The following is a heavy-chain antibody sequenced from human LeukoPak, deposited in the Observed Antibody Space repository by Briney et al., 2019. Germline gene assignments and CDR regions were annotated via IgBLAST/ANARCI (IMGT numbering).Heavy chain of an antibody. CDR1: GGSFSGYY. D-gene: IGHD5-12*01. J-gene: IGHJ6*03. Sequence: SETLSLTCAVYGGSFSGYYWSWIRQPPGKGLEWIGEINHSGSTNYNPSLKSRVTISVDTSKNQFSLKLSPVTAADTAVYYCRFWLRPAHYYYYMDVWGKGTTVTVSS. CDR3: RFWLRPAHYYYYMDV. CDR2: INHSGST. V-gene: IGHV4-34*01.